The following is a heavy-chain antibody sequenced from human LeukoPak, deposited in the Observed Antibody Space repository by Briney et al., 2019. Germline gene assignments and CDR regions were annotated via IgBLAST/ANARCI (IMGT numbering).Heavy chain of an antibody. CDR1: GFTFSSYW. Sequence: GGPLRLSCAASGFTFSSYWMSWVRQAPGKGLEWVANIKQDGSEKYYVDSVKGRFTISRDNAKNSLYLQMNSLRAEDTAVYYCARGGSSGWYLDFDYWGQGTLVTVSS. CDR3: ARGGSSGWYLDFDY. J-gene: IGHJ4*02. D-gene: IGHD6-19*01. CDR2: IKQDGSEK. V-gene: IGHV3-7*01.